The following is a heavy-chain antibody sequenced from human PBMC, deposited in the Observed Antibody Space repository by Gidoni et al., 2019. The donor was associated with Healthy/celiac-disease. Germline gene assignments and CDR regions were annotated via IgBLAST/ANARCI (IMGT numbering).Heavy chain of an antibody. CDR2: ISYDGSNK. D-gene: IGHD4-17*01. Sequence: QVQLVESGGGVVQPGRSLRLSCAASGFTFSSYAMHWVRQAPGKGLEGVAVISYDGSNKYYADSVKGRFTISRDNSKNTLYLQMNSLRAEDTAVYYCARVRGYGDYGLYYFDYWGQGTLVTVSS. V-gene: IGHV3-30-3*01. J-gene: IGHJ4*02. CDR1: GFTFSSYA. CDR3: ARVRGYGDYGLYYFDY.